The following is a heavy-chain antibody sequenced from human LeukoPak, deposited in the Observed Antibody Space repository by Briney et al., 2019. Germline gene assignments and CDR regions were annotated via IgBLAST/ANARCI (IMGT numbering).Heavy chain of an antibody. CDR2: ISYDGSNK. CDR1: GFTFSSYW. Sequence: GGSLRLSCAASGFTFSSYWMSWVRQAPGKGLEWVAVISYDGSNKYYADSVKGRFTISRDNAKNSLYLQMNSLRAEDTAVYYCAELGITMIGGVWGKGTTVTISS. D-gene: IGHD3-10*02. CDR3: AELGITMIGGV. J-gene: IGHJ6*04. V-gene: IGHV3-30*18.